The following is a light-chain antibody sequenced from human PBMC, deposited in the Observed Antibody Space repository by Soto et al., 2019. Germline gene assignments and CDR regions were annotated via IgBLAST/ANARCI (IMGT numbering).Light chain of an antibody. J-gene: IGKJ5*01. CDR2: GAS. CDR3: QQYGSSPIT. V-gene: IGKV3-20*01. Sequence: EILLTQSPATLSLSPGERASPSFRASQSVSSYLAWYQQKPGQAPRLLIYGASSRATGIPDRFSGSGSGTDFTLTISRLEPEDFAVYYCQQYGSSPITFGQGTRLEIK. CDR1: QSVSSY.